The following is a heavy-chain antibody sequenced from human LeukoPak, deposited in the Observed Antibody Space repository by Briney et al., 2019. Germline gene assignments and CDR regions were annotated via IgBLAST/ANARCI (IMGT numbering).Heavy chain of an antibody. V-gene: IGHV3-23*01. CDR3: AKDAPRQLMVFDR. J-gene: IGHJ5*02. Sequence: GGSLRLSCAASGFTFSSYAMSWVRQAPGKGLEWVSAISGSGGSTYYAASAKGGFPISRDNSKNTLYLQMNSLRAEDTAVYYFAKDAPRQLMVFDRWGQGTLVTVSS. CDR2: ISGSGGST. D-gene: IGHD3-10*01. CDR1: GFTFSSYA.